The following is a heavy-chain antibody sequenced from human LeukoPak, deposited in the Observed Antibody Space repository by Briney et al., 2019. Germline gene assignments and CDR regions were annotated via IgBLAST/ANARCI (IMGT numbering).Heavy chain of an antibody. CDR1: GYTFTYRY. CDR2: ITPFNGNT. CDR3: ASSYDSSGDYGMDV. Sequence: GASVKVSCKASGYTFTYRYLHWVRQAPGQALEWMGWITPFNGNTNYAQKFQDRVTITRDRSMSTAYMELSSLRSEDTAVYYCASSYDSSGDYGMDVWGQGTTVTVSS. V-gene: IGHV1-45*02. J-gene: IGHJ6*02. D-gene: IGHD3-22*01.